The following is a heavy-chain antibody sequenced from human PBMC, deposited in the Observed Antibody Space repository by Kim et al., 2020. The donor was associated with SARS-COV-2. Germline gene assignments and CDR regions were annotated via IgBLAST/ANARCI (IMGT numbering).Heavy chain of an antibody. CDR1: GFTFSNAW. CDR2: IKSKTDGGTT. CDR3: TTDSPEYYDILTGYLGYYYYYGMDV. D-gene: IGHD3-9*01. J-gene: IGHJ6*02. V-gene: IGHV3-15*01. Sequence: GGSLRLSCAASGFTFSNAWMSWVRQAPGKGLEWVGRIKSKTDGGTTDYAAPVKGRFTISRDDSKNTLYLQMNSLKTEDTAVYYCTTDSPEYYDILTGYLGYYYYYGMDVWGQGTTVTVSS.